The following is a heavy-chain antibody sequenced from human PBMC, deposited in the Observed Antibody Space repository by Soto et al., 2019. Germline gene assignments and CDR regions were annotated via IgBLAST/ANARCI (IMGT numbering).Heavy chain of an antibody. V-gene: IGHV5-51*01. D-gene: IGHD1-7*01. CDR3: ARGNVANYFAP. J-gene: IGHJ5*02. Sequence: VQSLKSSCQRSVCTLAKSWIAWERQMPGKGLEWMGIIYPSDSTVKYSPSVQGQVTMSVDKSISTAYLQWSSLKASDAALYYCARGNVANYFAPWGQGTLVTVSS. CDR2: IYPSDSTV. CDR1: VCTLAKSW.